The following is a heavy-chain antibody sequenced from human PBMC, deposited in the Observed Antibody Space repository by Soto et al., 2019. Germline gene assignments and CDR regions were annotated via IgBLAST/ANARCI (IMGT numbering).Heavy chain of an antibody. D-gene: IGHD5-12*01. J-gene: IGHJ4*02. Sequence: VQLVQSGAEVKKPGASVKVSCKASGYTFTSYGITWVRQAPGQGLEWMGWISAYNGNTHYAQKLQGRVTMTTDTSPSTAYVELRSLRSDDTAVYYCARVQSGYDFAYWGQGTLVTVSS. CDR3: ARVQSGYDFAY. CDR2: ISAYNGNT. V-gene: IGHV1-18*01. CDR1: GYTFTSYG.